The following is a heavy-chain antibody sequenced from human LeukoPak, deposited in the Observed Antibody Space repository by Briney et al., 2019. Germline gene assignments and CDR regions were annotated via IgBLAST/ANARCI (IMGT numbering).Heavy chain of an antibody. D-gene: IGHD5-24*01. Sequence: GASVKVSCKASGYTFTGYYMHWVRQAPGQGLEWMGWIDPNSGGTNYAQKFQGRVTMTRDTSISTAYMELSRLRSDDTAVYYCARADLYLEGHDYWGQGTLVTVSS. CDR1: GYTFTGYY. J-gene: IGHJ4*02. CDR3: ARADLYLEGHDY. V-gene: IGHV1-2*02. CDR2: IDPNSGGT.